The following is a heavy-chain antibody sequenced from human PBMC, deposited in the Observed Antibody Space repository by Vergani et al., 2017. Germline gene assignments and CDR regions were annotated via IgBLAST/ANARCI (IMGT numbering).Heavy chain of an antibody. D-gene: IGHD2-2*01. J-gene: IGHJ4*02. V-gene: IGHV1-69*02. CDR1: GGTFSSYT. Sequence: QVQLVQSGAEVKKPGSSVKVSCKASGGTFSSYTISWVRQAPGQGLEWMGRIIPILGIANYAQKFQGRVTITADKSTSTAYMELSSLRSEDTAVYYCASFCSSTSCFYFDYWGQGTLDTVSS. CDR2: IIPILGIA. CDR3: ASFCSSTSCFYFDY.